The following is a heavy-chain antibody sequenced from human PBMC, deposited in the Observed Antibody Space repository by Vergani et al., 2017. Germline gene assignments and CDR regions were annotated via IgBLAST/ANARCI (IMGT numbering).Heavy chain of an antibody. V-gene: IGHV1-69*01. CDR1: GGTFSSYA. CDR3: AAGSSSWYGDYYYYYMDV. CDR2: IIPIFGTA. Sequence: QVQLVQSGAEVKKPGSSVKVSCKASGGTFSSYAISWVRQAPGQGLEWMGGIIPIFGTANYAQKFQGRVTITADESTSTAYMELSSLRSEDTAVYYCAAGSSSWYGDYYYYYMDVWGKGTTVIVSS. J-gene: IGHJ6*03. D-gene: IGHD6-13*01.